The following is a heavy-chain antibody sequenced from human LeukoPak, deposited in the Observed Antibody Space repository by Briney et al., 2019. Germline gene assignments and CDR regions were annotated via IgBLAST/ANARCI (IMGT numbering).Heavy chain of an antibody. V-gene: IGHV4-59*08. CDR1: GGSISSYY. D-gene: IGHD3-22*01. CDR2: IYYSGST. J-gene: IGHJ4*02. CDR3: AMTTPTNYYDSSGYYSY. Sequence: SETLSRTCTVSGGSISSYYWSWIRQPPGKGLEWIGYIYYSGSTNYNPSLKSRVTISVDTSKNQFSLKLSSVTAADTAVYYCAMTTPTNYYDSSGYYSYWGQGTLVTVSS.